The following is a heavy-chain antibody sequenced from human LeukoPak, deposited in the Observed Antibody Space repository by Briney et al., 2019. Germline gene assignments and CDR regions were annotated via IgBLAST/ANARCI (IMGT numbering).Heavy chain of an antibody. CDR3: ARVRGYSYGTD. J-gene: IGHJ4*02. CDR2: INSDGSST. V-gene: IGHV3-74*01. Sequence: GGSLRLSCAASGFTFSSYGMHWVRQAPGKGLVWVSRINSDGSSTSYADSVKGRFTISRDNAKNTLYLQMNSLRAEDTAVYYCARVRGYSYGTDWGQGTLVTVSS. D-gene: IGHD5-18*01. CDR1: GFTFSSYG.